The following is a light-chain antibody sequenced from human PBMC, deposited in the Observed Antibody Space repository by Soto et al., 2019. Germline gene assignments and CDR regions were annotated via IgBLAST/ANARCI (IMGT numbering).Light chain of an antibody. Sequence: QSVRTQPPSVSGAPGQRVTISCTGSSSNIGAGYNVHWYQQLPGTAPKLLIFDNSNRPSGVPDRFSGSKSGASASLAITGLQAEDEADYYCQSYASTLNGLSVFGPGTKGT. CDR3: QSYASTLNGLSV. CDR1: SSNIGAGYN. J-gene: IGLJ1*01. CDR2: DNS. V-gene: IGLV1-40*01.